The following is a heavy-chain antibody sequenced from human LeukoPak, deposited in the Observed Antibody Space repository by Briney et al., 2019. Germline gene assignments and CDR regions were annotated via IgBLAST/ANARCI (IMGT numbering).Heavy chain of an antibody. V-gene: IGHV4-38-2*01. CDR3: ARQHDSYYYYYLDV. Sequence: KPSETLSLTCAVSGYSISNGYYWVWIRQPPGRGLEWIGSLYHSDSAYYNTSLRSRVSMSVDTSKNQFSLTLSFVTAADTAVYYCARQHDSYYYYYLDVWGSETTVTVSS. CDR2: LYHSDSA. J-gene: IGHJ6*03. CDR1: GYSISNGYY.